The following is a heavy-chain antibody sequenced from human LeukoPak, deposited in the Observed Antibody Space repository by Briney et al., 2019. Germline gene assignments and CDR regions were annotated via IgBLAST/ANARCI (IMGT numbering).Heavy chain of an antibody. Sequence: SQTLSLTCAISGDSVSSNSAARNWIRQSPSRGLEWLGRTYYRSKWYNDYAVSVKSRITINPDTSKNQFSLQLNSVTPEDTAVYYCARDRFPYCSGGSCYPPYGMDVWGQGTTVTVSS. CDR1: GDSVSSNSAA. CDR3: ARDRFPYCSGGSCYPPYGMDV. V-gene: IGHV6-1*01. D-gene: IGHD2-15*01. J-gene: IGHJ6*02. CDR2: TYYRSKWYN.